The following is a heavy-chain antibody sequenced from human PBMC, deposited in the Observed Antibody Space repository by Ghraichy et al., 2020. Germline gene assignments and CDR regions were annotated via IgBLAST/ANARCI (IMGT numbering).Heavy chain of an antibody. Sequence: ASVKVSSKASGYTFTSYGISWVRQAPGQGLEWMGWISAYNGNTNYAHKLQGRVTMTTDTSTSTAYMELRSLRSDDTAVYYCARTGRSWEFGYMDVWGKGTTVTVSS. V-gene: IGHV1-18*01. D-gene: IGHD6-13*01. CDR1: GYTFTSYG. CDR3: ARTGRSWEFGYMDV. CDR2: ISAYNGNT. J-gene: IGHJ6*03.